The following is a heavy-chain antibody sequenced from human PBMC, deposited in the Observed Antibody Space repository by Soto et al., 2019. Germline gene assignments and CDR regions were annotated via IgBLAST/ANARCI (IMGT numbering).Heavy chain of an antibody. J-gene: IGHJ6*02. V-gene: IGHV3-66*01. CDR1: GFTVSSNY. CDR2: IYSGGST. CDR3: ARMTEAYCGGDCYSLGMDV. D-gene: IGHD2-21*02. Sequence: EVQLVESGGGLVQPGGSLRLSRAASGFTVSSNYMSWVRQAPGKGLEWVSVIYSGGSTYYADSVKGRFTISRDNSKNTLYLQMNSLRAEDTAVYYCARMTEAYCGGDCYSLGMDVWGQGTTVTVSS.